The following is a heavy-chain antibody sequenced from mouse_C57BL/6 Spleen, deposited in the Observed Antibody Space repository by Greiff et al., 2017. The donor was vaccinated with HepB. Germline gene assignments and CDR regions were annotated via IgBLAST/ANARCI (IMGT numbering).Heavy chain of an antibody. CDR1: GYTFTSYW. Sequence: QVQLQQPGAELVKPGASVKLSCKASGYTFTSYWMHWVKQRPGRGLGWIGRIDPNSGGTKYNEKFKSKATLTVDKPSSTAYMQLSSLTSEVSAVYYCARSDHYYGSSSFAYWGQGTLVTVSA. D-gene: IGHD1-1*01. V-gene: IGHV1-72*01. CDR2: IDPNSGGT. CDR3: ARSDHYYGSSSFAY. J-gene: IGHJ3*01.